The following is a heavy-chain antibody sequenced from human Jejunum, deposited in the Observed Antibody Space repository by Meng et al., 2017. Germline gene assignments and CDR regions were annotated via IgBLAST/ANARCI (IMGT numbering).Heavy chain of an antibody. V-gene: IGHV5-51*01. CDR1: GYIFSTYW. CDR3: VRHLYEYVWGRYHEIDY. J-gene: IGHJ4*02. CDR2: IYPSDSDT. D-gene: IGHD3-16*02. Sequence: GESLKISCKGSGYIFSTYWIGWVRQMPGKGLEWMGIIYPSDSDTRYSTSFQGKVTISADKSISAAYLQWRSLKASDSAIHYCVRHLYEYVWGRYHEIDYWGQGTLVTVSS.